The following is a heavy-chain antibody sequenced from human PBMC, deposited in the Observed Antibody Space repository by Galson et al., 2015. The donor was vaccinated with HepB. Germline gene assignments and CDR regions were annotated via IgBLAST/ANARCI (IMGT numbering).Heavy chain of an antibody. J-gene: IGHJ5*02. V-gene: IGHV1-69-2*01. D-gene: IGHD3-22*01. Sequence: VKVSCKVSGYTFSDYYMHWVQQAPGKGLEWMGLIDPEDGETIYAEKFRGRVTITADTSTDTAYMELSSLRSEETAVFYCATLHRPVNVITTTPYPWGQGTLVTVSS. CDR1: GYTFSDYY. CDR3: ATLHRPVNVITTTPYP. CDR2: IDPEDGET.